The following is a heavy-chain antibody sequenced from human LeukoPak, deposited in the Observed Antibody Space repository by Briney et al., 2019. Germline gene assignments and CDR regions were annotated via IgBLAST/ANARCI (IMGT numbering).Heavy chain of an antibody. D-gene: IGHD1-20*01. V-gene: IGHV1-69-2*01. Sequence: GASVKISCKVSGYTSTDYYVHWVQQAPGKGLEWMGLIDPEDGVTIYAEEFQGRVSITADTSTDTAYMELSSLRFDDTAVYYCATGHITGGTGFDYWGQGTLVTVSS. CDR3: ATGHITGGTGFDY. J-gene: IGHJ4*02. CDR2: IDPEDGVT. CDR1: GYTSTDYY.